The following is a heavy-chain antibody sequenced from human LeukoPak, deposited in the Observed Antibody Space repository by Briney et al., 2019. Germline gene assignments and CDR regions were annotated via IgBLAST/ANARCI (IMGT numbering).Heavy chain of an antibody. V-gene: IGHV4-59*01. D-gene: IGHD3-3*01. CDR1: GGSISSYY. CDR3: ARGPDYDGYYFDY. Sequence: SETPSLTCTVSGGSISSYYWSWIRQPPGKGLEWIGYIYYSGSTNYNPSLKSRVTISVDTSKNQFSLKLTSVTAADTAVYYCARGPDYDGYYFDYWGQGTLVTVSS. CDR2: IYYSGST. J-gene: IGHJ4*02.